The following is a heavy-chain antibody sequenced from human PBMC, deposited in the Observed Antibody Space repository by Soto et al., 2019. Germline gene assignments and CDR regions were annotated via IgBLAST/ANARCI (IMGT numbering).Heavy chain of an antibody. Sequence: SETLSLTCTVSGGSISSGDYYWSWIRQPPGKGLEWIGYIYYSGSTYYNPSLKSRVTISVDTSKNQFSLKLSSVTAADTAVYYCARETTSLSVDAFDIWGQGTMVTVSS. J-gene: IGHJ3*02. D-gene: IGHD1-7*01. V-gene: IGHV4-30-4*01. CDR2: IYYSGST. CDR1: GGSISSGDYY. CDR3: ARETTSLSVDAFDI.